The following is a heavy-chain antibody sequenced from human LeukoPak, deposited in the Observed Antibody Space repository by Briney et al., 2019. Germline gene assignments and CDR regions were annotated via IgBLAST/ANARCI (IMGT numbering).Heavy chain of an antibody. CDR3: VKTAGRDGGY. Sequence: GGSLRLSCAASGFTFSSYSMNWVRQAPGKGLEWVSSISSSSSYIYYADSVKGRFTISRDYAKNSVYLQMNSLRAEDTAVYYCVKTAGRDGGYWGQGTLVTVSS. D-gene: IGHD5-24*01. CDR2: ISSSSSYI. J-gene: IGHJ4*02. CDR1: GFTFSSYS. V-gene: IGHV3-21*04.